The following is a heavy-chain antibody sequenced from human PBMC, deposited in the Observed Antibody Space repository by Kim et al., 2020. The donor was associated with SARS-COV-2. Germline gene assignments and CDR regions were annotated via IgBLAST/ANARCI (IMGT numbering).Heavy chain of an antibody. Sequence: AQKFQGRVTITADESTSTAYMELSSLRSEDTAVYYCARGGYYYGSGIESNWGQGTLVTVSS. CDR3: ARGGYYYGSGIESN. D-gene: IGHD3-10*01. V-gene: IGHV1-69*01. J-gene: IGHJ4*02.